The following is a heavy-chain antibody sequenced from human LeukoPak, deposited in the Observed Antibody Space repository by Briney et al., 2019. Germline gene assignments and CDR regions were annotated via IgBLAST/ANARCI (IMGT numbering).Heavy chain of an antibody. CDR3: ASVEMATHKIPRPSDY. D-gene: IGHD5-24*01. Sequence: GASVKVSCKASGYTFTNYYIHWVRQAPGQGLECMGIINPSGGSTSYAQKFQGRVTMTRDKSTSTAYMELSSLRSEDTAVYYCASVEMATHKIPRPSDYWGQGTLVTVSS. CDR2: INPSGGST. J-gene: IGHJ4*02. CDR1: GYTFTNYY. V-gene: IGHV1-46*01.